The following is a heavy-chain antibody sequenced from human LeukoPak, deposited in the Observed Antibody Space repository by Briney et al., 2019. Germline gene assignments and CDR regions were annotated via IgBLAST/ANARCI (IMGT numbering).Heavy chain of an antibody. Sequence: PGRSLRPSCAASGFTFSSYAMHWVRQAPGKGLEWVAVISYDGSNKYYADSVKGRFTISRDNSKNALYLQMNGLRAEDTAVYYCARAGGSGGYYNTEDYWGQGTLVTVSS. CDR1: GFTFSSYA. CDR2: ISYDGSNK. D-gene: IGHD3-10*01. V-gene: IGHV3-30-3*01. J-gene: IGHJ4*02. CDR3: ARAGGSGGYYNTEDY.